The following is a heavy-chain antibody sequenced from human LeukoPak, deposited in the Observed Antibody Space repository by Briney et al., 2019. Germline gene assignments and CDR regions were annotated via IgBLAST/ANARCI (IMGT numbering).Heavy chain of an antibody. D-gene: IGHD2-15*01. CDR2: TSGYSNYI. CDR3: ARHRSGGSQDDAFDI. J-gene: IGHJ3*02. V-gene: IGHV3-21*06. CDR1: GFTFSSYT. Sequence: GGSLRLSCAASGFTFSSYTMNWVRQAPGKGLEWVSYTSGYSNYIYYADSVKGRFTISRDNAKNSLYLQMNSLRAEDTAVYYCARHRSGGSQDDAFDIWGQGTLVTVSS.